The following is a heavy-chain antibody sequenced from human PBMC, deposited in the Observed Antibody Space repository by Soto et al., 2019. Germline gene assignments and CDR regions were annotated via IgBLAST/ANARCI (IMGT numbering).Heavy chain of an antibody. CDR1: GFTFTSSA. CDR3: AAGAGGYDQYYYYGMDV. D-gene: IGHD5-12*01. CDR2: IVVGSGNT. Sequence: QMQLVQSGPEVKKPGTSVKVSCKASGFTFTSSAMQWVRQARGQRLEWIGWIVVGSGNTNYAQKFQERVTITRDMSTSTAYKEQSSLRSEDKAVYYCAAGAGGYDQYYYYGMDVWGQGTTVTVSS. V-gene: IGHV1-58*02. J-gene: IGHJ6*02.